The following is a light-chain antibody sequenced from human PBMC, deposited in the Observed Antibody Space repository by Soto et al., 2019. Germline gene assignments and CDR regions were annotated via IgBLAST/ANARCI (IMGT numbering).Light chain of an antibody. CDR2: DAS. Sequence: IVLTQAPATLSLSPGERATLFCRASQSVSSYFAWYQQKPGQAPNLLIYDASNRATGIPARFSGSGSGTDFALTISSLEPEDSAIYYCQQRNIWPPVTFGQGTRLEI. V-gene: IGKV3-11*01. J-gene: IGKJ5*01. CDR3: QQRNIWPPVT. CDR1: QSVSSY.